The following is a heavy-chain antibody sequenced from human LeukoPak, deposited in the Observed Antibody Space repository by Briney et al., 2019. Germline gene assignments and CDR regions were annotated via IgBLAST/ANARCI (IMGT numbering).Heavy chain of an antibody. J-gene: IGHJ4*02. D-gene: IGHD1-26*01. V-gene: IGHV3-21*06. CDR1: GLTFSTSG. Sequence: GGSLRLSCTASGLTFSTSGFNWVRQAPGKGLEWVASIGPTGSDRYHADSIKGRFTISRDNANNFLYLQMNSLRAEDTAVYYCARSSGSYLYFDYWGQGTLITVSS. CDR2: IGPTGSDR. CDR3: ARSSGSYLYFDY.